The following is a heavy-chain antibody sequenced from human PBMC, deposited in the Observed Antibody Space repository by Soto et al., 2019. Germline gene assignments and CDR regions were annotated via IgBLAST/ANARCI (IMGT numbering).Heavy chain of an antibody. CDR1: GFTFSSYA. Sequence: EVQLLESGGGLVQPGGSLRLSCAASGFTFSSYAMSWVRQAPGKGLEWGSAISGSGGSTYYADSVKGRFTISRDNSKNTLYLHMNSLRAEDTAVYYCAKDGNRIPYLAGYYRLGWFDPWGQGTLVTVSS. V-gene: IGHV3-23*01. CDR2: ISGSGGST. CDR3: AKDGNRIPYLAGYYRLGWFDP. J-gene: IGHJ5*02. D-gene: IGHD3-9*01.